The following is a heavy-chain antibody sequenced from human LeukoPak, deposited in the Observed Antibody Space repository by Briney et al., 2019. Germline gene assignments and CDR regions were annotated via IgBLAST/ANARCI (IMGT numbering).Heavy chain of an antibody. V-gene: IGHV3-53*01. CDR3: ARGSTDFWSGYYHSAFDI. CDR1: GFTVSSNY. J-gene: IGHJ3*02. CDR2: IYSGGST. Sequence: GGSLRVSCAASGFTVSSNYMSWIRQAPGKGLEWVSVIYSGGSTYYADSVKGRFTISRDNSKNTLYLQMNSLRAEDTAVYYCARGSTDFWSGYYHSAFDIWGQGTMVTVSS. D-gene: IGHD3-3*01.